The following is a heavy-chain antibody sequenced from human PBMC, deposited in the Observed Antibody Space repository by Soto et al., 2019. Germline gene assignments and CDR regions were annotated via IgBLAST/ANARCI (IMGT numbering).Heavy chain of an antibody. CDR2: VSSSSSYI. V-gene: IGHV3-21*01. J-gene: IGHJ4*02. CDR1: GFTFSSYS. CDR3: ARGGDSSGSWPRY. Sequence: EVQLVHSGGGLVKPGGSLRLSCAASGFTFSSYSMNWVRQAPGKGLEWVSSVSSSSSYIYYADSLKGRFTISRDNAKNSLYLQMNSLRVEDTAVYYCARGGDSSGSWPRYWGQGTLVTVSS. D-gene: IGHD3-22*01.